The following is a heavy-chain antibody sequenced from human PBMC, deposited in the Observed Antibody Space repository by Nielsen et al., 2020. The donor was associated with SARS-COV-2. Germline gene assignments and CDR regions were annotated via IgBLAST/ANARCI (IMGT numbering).Heavy chain of an antibody. V-gene: IGHV4-34*01. CDR2: IDHSGTA. CDR1: GGSFSGYC. Sequence: SETLSLTCAVYGGSFSGYCWSWIRQLPGKGLEWIGEIDHSGTATLNPSLKGRVTVSVNPSKNQFSLKMTSMTAADTAVYFCARAPDVDVLTGDYPDGSDVWGQGTGVTVSS. D-gene: IGHD3-9*01. CDR3: ARAPDVDVLTGDYPDGSDV. J-gene: IGHJ3*01.